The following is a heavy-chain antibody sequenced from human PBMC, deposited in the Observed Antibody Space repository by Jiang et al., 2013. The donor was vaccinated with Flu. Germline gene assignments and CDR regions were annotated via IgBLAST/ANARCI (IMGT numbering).Heavy chain of an antibody. D-gene: IGHD3-10*01. CDR3: ARDSQNMVRGVFGLGY. V-gene: IGHV1-2*02. CDR2: IKINSGDT. J-gene: IGHJ4*02. CDR1: GYTFTDYY. Sequence: GAEVKKPGASVKVSCVASGYTFTDYYMHWVRQAPGQGLEWMGWIKINSGDTNYGQRFQDRVTLTRDTSINTAYMELRSLRSDDTAVYYCARDSQNMVRGVFGLGYWGQGTLVTVSS.